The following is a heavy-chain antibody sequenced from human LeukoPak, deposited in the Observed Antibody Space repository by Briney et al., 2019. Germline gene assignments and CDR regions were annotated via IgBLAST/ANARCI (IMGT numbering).Heavy chain of an antibody. J-gene: IGHJ5*02. CDR1: GGTFSSYA. CDR3: ARHLNYYGSGSPVNWFDP. V-gene: IGHV1-69*06. Sequence: SVKVSCKASGGTFSSYAISWVRQAPGQGLEWMGGIIPIFGTANYAQKFQGGVTITADKSTSTAYMELSSLRSEDTAVYYCARHLNYYGSGSPVNWFDPWGQGTLVTVSS. CDR2: IIPIFGTA. D-gene: IGHD3-10*01.